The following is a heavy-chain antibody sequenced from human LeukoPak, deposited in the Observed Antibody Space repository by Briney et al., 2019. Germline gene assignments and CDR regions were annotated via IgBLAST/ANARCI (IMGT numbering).Heavy chain of an antibody. CDR3: AREDVVLVDAVRYYYYGMDV. V-gene: IGHV1-46*01. J-gene: IGHJ6*02. Sequence: ASVKVSCKASGYNFISYYMHWVRQAPGQGIEWMGIINPSGGSTSYAQKFQDRVTITRDTSTSTVYMELSSLKSEDTAVYYCAREDVVLVDAVRYYYYGMDVWGQGTTVTVSS. CDR2: INPSGGST. D-gene: IGHD2-8*01. CDR1: GYNFISYY.